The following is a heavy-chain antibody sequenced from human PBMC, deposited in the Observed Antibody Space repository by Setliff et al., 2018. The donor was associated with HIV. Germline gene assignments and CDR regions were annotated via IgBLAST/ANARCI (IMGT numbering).Heavy chain of an antibody. V-gene: IGHV3-7*03. CDR3: VRDQVGPQWCYMDV. CDR1: GFTFSAYW. D-gene: IGHD2-15*01. CDR2: IKDDGSDE. J-gene: IGHJ6*03. Sequence: GSLRLSCAASGFTFSAYWMSWVRQSPGKGLEWVANIKDDGSDENYADSVRGRFTISRDNAKNSMYLQMNRLTAEDAAVYYCVRDQVGPQWCYMDVWGKGTTVTVSS.